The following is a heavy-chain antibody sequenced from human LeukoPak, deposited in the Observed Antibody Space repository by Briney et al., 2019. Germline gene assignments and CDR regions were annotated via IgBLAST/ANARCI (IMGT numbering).Heavy chain of an antibody. V-gene: IGHV4-59*01. CDR2: IYYSGST. CDR1: GGSISSYY. J-gene: IGHJ6*03. Sequence: SETLSLTCTVSGGSISSYYWSWIRQPPGKGLEWIGYIYYSGSTNYNPSLKSRVTISVDTSKNQFSLKLSSVTAADTAVYYCARVWDSSTVGSYYYYYMDVWGKGTTVTVSS. CDR3: ARVWDSSTVGSYYYYYMDV. D-gene: IGHD6-13*01.